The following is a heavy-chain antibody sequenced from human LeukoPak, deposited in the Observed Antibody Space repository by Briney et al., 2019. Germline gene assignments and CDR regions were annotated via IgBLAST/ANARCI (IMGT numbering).Heavy chain of an antibody. CDR2: IYHSGST. CDR3: ARGDSWNYNFDY. J-gene: IGHJ4*02. Sequence: SETLSLTCAVSGGSISSGGYSWSWIRQPPGKGLEWIGYIYHSGSTYYSPSLKSRVTISVDRSKNQFSLKLSSVTAADTAVYYCARGDSWNYNFDYWGQGTLVTVSS. CDR1: GGSISSGGYS. V-gene: IGHV4-30-2*01. D-gene: IGHD1-7*01.